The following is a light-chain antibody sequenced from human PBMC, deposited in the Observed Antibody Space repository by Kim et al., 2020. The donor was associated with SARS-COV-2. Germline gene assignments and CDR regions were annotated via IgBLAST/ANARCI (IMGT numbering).Light chain of an antibody. CDR2: DSS. CDR3: QQTFSVPWT. CDR1: QTISTF. Sequence: GDRVTITWRTSQTISTFLNWYQQKPGEAPKLLIYDSSKLHTGVPPRFGGIGSGTDFTLTINGLQPEDFATYHCQQTFSVPWTFGQGTKVDIK. V-gene: IGKV1-39*01. J-gene: IGKJ1*01.